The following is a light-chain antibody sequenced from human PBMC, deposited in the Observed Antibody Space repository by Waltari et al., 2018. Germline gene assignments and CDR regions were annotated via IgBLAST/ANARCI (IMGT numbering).Light chain of an antibody. CDR1: DIGSQT. CDR3: QVWDSSNDHPVV. J-gene: IGLJ2*01. V-gene: IGLV3-21*04. CDR2: YDS. Sequence: SYVLTQPPSVSVAPGKTARVICGGNDIGSQTVHWYQQKPGQAPVVVISYDSDRPSVIPERFAGSNSGDTATLTIRRVEAGDEADYYCQVWDSSNDHPVVFGGGTKLTVL.